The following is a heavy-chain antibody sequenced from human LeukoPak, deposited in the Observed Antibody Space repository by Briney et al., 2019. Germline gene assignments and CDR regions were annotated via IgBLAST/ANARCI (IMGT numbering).Heavy chain of an antibody. J-gene: IGHJ4*02. CDR1: GFTFSSYA. D-gene: IGHD3-22*01. V-gene: IGHV3-23*01. CDR3: AKDVDSSGYYLSFDY. CDR2: ISGSGGNT. Sequence: PGGPLRLSCAASGFTFSSYAMSWVRQAPRKGLEWVSAISGSGGNTYYADSVKGRFTLSRDNSKTKLYLQMNSLRAEDTAVYYCAKDVDSSGYYLSFDYWGQGTLVTVSS.